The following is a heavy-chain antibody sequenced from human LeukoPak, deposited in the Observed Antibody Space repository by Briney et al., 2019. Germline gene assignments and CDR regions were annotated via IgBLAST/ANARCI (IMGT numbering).Heavy chain of an antibody. Sequence: GGSLRLSCAASGFTFSSYGMHWVRQAPGKGLEWVAVISYDGSNKYYADSVKGRFTISRDNSKNTLYLQMNSLRAEDTAVYYCAKGSRAGGAFDIWGQGTMVTVSS. D-gene: IGHD3-10*01. J-gene: IGHJ3*02. CDR3: AKGSRAGGAFDI. V-gene: IGHV3-30*18. CDR2: ISYDGSNK. CDR1: GFTFSSYG.